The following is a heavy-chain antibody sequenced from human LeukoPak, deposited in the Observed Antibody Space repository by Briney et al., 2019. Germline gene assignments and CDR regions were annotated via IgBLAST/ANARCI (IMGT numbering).Heavy chain of an antibody. CDR2: ISGSGGST. Sequence: GGSLRLSCAASGFTVSSNYMIWVRQAPGKGLEWVSAISGSGGSTYYADSVKGRFTISRDNSKNTLYLQMNSLRAEDTAVYYCAKGTNSGYDWFDYWGQGTLVTVSS. CDR3: AKGTNSGYDWFDY. D-gene: IGHD5-12*01. J-gene: IGHJ4*02. CDR1: GFTVSSNY. V-gene: IGHV3-23*01.